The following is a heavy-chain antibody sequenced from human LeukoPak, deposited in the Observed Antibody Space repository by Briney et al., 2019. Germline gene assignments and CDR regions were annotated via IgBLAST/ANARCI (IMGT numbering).Heavy chain of an antibody. CDR3: ARHEMSAAAGLYFDY. D-gene: IGHD6-13*01. V-gene: IGHV4-39*01. CDR1: GGSLSSSSYY. Sequence: SETLSLTCTVSGGSLSSSSYYWGWSRQPPGKGLEWLGSIYYSGSTYYNPSLKGRVTISVDTSKNQFSLKLSSVTAADTAVYYCARHEMSAAAGLYFDYWGQGTLVTVSS. J-gene: IGHJ4*02. CDR2: IYYSGST.